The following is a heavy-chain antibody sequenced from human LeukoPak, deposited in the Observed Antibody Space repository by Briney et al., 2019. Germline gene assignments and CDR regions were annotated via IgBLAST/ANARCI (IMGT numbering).Heavy chain of an antibody. CDR2: MNPNRGNT. CDR1: GGTFSSYA. V-gene: IGHV1-8*02. D-gene: IGHD3-10*01. J-gene: IGHJ4*02. CDR3: ARGSIAAMVRGEGFDY. Sequence: GASVKVSCKASGGTFSSYAISWVRQATGQGLEWMGWMNPNRGNTGYAQKLQGRVTWTRNTSISTAYMELSSLRSEDSAVYYCARGSIAAMVRGEGFDYWGQGTQVTVSS.